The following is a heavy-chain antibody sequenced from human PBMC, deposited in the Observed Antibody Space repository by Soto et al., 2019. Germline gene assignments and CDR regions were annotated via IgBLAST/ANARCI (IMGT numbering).Heavy chain of an antibody. CDR3: ARGWFGPDV. V-gene: IGHV3-74*01. CDR1: GFTLSGRS. CDR2: IDNAGTDS. J-gene: IGHJ6*04. D-gene: IGHD3-10*01. Sequence: EVQLVESGGGLVQPGGSLRLSCAASGFTLSGRSMHWVRQAPGKGLVWVSGIDNAGTDSTYADSVEGRFTRSRDNAKNMLYLQMNSLRVEDTAVYYCARGWFGPDVWGKGTTVTFSS.